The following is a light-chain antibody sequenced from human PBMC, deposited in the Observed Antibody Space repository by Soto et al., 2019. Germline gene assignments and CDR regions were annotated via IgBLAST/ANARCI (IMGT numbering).Light chain of an antibody. J-gene: IGKJ2*01. V-gene: IGKV1-33*01. CDR1: QDISNW. CDR2: NAS. CDR3: QQFDDLPYT. Sequence: DIQMTQSPSSLSASVGDRVTISCRASQDISNWLSWCQQKPGKAPKLLIFNASHLETGVPSRFSGSGSGTDFTFTISGLQPEDFSTYYCQQFDDLPYTFGQGTKLEI.